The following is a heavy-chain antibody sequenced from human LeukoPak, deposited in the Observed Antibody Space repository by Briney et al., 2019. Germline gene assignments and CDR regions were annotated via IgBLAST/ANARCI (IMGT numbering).Heavy chain of an antibody. Sequence: GGSLRLSCAASGFPFSDYWMSWVRQAPGKGPEWVANIKKDGGDKYYVESVKGRFTVSRDNAKNSLYMQMTSLRADDTGVYYCLQYNAGTTWGPGTLVTVSS. CDR3: LQYNAGTT. V-gene: IGHV3-7*01. D-gene: IGHD1-14*01. J-gene: IGHJ5*02. CDR1: GFPFSDYW. CDR2: IKKDGGDK.